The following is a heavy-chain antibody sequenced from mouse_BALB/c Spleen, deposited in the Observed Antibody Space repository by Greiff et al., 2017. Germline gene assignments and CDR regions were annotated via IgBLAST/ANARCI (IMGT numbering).Heavy chain of an antibody. J-gene: IGHJ3*01. Sequence: EVKVVESGGGLVKPGGSLKLSCAASGFAFSSYDMSWVRQTPEKRLEWVAYISSGGGSTYYPDTVKGRFTISRDNAKNTLYLQMSSLKSEDTAMYYCARHEDYYGSSPFAYWGQGTLVTVSA. V-gene: IGHV5-12-1*01. CDR2: ISSGGGST. CDR1: GFAFSSYD. CDR3: ARHEDYYGSSPFAY. D-gene: IGHD1-1*01.